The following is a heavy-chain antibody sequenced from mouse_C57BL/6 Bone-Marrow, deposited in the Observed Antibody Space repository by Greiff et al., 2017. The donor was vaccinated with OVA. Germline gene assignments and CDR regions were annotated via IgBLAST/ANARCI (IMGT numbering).Heavy chain of an antibody. V-gene: IGHV3-6*01. Sequence: EVQLQQSGPGLVKPSQSLSLTCSVTGYSITSGYYWNWIRQFPGNKLEWMGYISYDGSNNYNPSLKNRISITRDTSKNQFFLKLNSVTTEDTATYYCALLEDYAMDYWGQGTSVTVSS. CDR1: GYSITSGYY. J-gene: IGHJ4*01. CDR2: ISYDGSN. CDR3: ALLEDYAMDY. D-gene: IGHD1-1*01.